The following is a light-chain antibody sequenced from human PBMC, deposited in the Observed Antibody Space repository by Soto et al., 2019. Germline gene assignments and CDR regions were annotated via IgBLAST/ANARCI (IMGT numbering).Light chain of an antibody. CDR3: QQSYSTPIT. Sequence: DIQVTPSPSSLSASIGDRVTISCRTSQTISIYLNWYQQRPGRAPRLLIYAASSLQSGVPSRFVGSGSGTDFTLTITSLKTEDFATYYCQQSYSTPITFGQGTRLEIK. J-gene: IGKJ5*01. CDR1: QTISIY. CDR2: AAS. V-gene: IGKV1-39*01.